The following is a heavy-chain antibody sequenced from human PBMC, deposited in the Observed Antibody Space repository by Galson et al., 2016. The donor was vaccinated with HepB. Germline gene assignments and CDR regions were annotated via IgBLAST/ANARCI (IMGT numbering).Heavy chain of an antibody. Sequence: SVKVSCKASGYTFTSYDINWVRQATGQGLEWMGWISPNSGETEYGRNFQGRVTMTRNTSTGTAYMELSSLRSEDTAVYYCARPGRHIAVGGNYGMDVWGQGTMVTVSS. V-gene: IGHV1-8*01. CDR2: ISPNSGET. D-gene: IGHD6-19*01. CDR1: GYTFTSYD. CDR3: ARPGRHIAVGGNYGMDV. J-gene: IGHJ6*02.